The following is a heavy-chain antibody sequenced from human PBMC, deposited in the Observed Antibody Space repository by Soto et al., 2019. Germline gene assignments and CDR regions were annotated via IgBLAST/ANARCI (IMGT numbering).Heavy chain of an antibody. V-gene: IGHV1-3*05. Sequence: VHLVQSGAEEKKPGASVKGSCKASGYTFTTYALHWVRQAPGQRLEWMGCINAGDGNTKYSQKFHGRVTIDRDTSASTAYIELSRLRSDDTAAYDCARSLSRNSWLYFDNWGHGTLVTVSS. J-gene: IGHJ4*01. CDR3: ARSLSRNSWLYFDN. CDR1: GYTFTTYA. D-gene: IGHD6-13*01. CDR2: INAGDGNT.